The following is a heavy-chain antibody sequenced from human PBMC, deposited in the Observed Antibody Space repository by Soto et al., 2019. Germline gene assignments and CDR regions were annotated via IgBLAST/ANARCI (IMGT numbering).Heavy chain of an antibody. Sequence: PSQTLSLTCAISGDSLSSNSAAWNWIRPSPSRGLEWLGRTYYRSKWYNDYAVSVKSRITINTDTSKNQFSLQLNSVTPEDTAVYYCARGLQTAGRQLVLSYFDYWGQGTLVTVSS. CDR2: TYYRSKWYN. CDR1: GDSLSSNSAA. D-gene: IGHD6-6*01. V-gene: IGHV6-1*01. CDR3: ARGLQTAGRQLVLSYFDY. J-gene: IGHJ4*02.